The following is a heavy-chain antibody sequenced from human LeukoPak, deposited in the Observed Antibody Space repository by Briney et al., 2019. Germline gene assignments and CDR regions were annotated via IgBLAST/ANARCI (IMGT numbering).Heavy chain of an antibody. J-gene: IGHJ6*02. CDR1: GGSISPYY. Sequence: PSETLSLTCTVSGGSISPYYWHWIRQPPGKGLEWIGYIYYSGSTSYNPSLKSRVTISVDASKNEFSLKLSSVTAADTAVYYCARDGSQQWSFMDVWGQGTTVTASS. CDR2: IYYSGST. V-gene: IGHV4-59*01. D-gene: IGHD6-19*01. CDR3: ARDGSQQWSFMDV.